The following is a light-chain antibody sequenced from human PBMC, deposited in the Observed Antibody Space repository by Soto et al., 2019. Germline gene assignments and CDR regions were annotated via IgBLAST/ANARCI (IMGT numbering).Light chain of an antibody. CDR2: GTS. J-gene: IGKJ5*01. V-gene: IGKV3-20*01. Sequence: EIVLTQAPGTLSFSPGEMATLSCRASQSVSSSYLAWYQQKPGQAPRLLIYGTSSRATGIPDRFSGSGSGTDFTLTISRLEPEDFAVYYCQQYGSSITFGQGTRLEIK. CDR1: QSVSSSY. CDR3: QQYGSSIT.